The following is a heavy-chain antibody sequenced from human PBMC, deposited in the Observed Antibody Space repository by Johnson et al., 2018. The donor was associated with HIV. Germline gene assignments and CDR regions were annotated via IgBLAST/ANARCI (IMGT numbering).Heavy chain of an antibody. V-gene: IGHV3-53*01. CDR3: ARGWTVGSFDNAFDI. CDR1: GFTVSSNY. J-gene: IGHJ3*02. D-gene: IGHD4-23*01. Sequence: VQLVESGGGLIQPGGSLRLSCAASGFTVSSNYMSWVRQAPGKGLEWVSVIYSGGSTYYAGSVKGRFTISRDNSKNTLDLQMNSLRAEDTAVYYCARGWTVGSFDNAFDIWGQGTMVTVSS. CDR2: IYSGGST.